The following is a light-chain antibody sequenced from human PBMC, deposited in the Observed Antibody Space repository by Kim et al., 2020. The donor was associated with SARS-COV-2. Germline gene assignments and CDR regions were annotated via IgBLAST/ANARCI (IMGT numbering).Light chain of an antibody. CDR2: GAS. CDR1: QSIRNY. CDR3: QQSYSAPLT. Sequence: ASVGDRVTITCRASQSIRNYLNWYQQKLGKAPKLLIFGASNLESGVPSRFSASGSGTDFTLTITSLQPEDFATYYCQQSYSAPLTFGLGTRLEIK. V-gene: IGKV1-39*01. J-gene: IGKJ5*01.